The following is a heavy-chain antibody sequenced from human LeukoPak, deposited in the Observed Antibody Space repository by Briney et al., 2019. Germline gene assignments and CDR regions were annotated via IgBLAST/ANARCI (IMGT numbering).Heavy chain of an antibody. D-gene: IGHD3-3*01. J-gene: IGHJ4*02. CDR1: GFTFSSYS. CDR2: ISSSSSYI. Sequence: PGGSLRLSCAASGFTFSSYSMNWVRQAPGKGLEWVSSISSSSSYIYYADSVKGRFPISRDNAKNSLYLQMNSLRAEDTAVYYCARDLLEWLATPTLDYWGQGTLVTVSS. V-gene: IGHV3-21*01. CDR3: ARDLLEWLATPTLDY.